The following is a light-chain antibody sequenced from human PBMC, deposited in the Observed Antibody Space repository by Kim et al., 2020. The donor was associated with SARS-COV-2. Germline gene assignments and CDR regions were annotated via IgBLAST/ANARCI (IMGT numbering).Light chain of an antibody. Sequence: GDRVTITCRASQGIGNDLSWYQQKPGKAPNLLIYAASSLQSGVPSRFSGSVSGTAFTLTINSLQPEDFATYYCLQDYNFPFTFGPGT. J-gene: IGKJ3*01. CDR3: LQDYNFPFT. CDR2: AAS. V-gene: IGKV1-6*01. CDR1: QGIGND.